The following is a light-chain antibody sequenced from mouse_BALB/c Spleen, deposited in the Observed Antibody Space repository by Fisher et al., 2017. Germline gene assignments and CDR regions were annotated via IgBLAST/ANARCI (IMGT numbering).Light chain of an antibody. J-gene: IGKJ2*01. CDR2: YAS. V-gene: IGKV5-39*01. Sequence: DIVITQTPATLSVTPGDRVSLSCRASQSISDYLHWYQQKSHESPRLLIKYASQSISGIPSRFSGSGSGSDFTLKISRVEAEDLGVYFCSQSTHVPLYTFGGGTKLEIK. CDR3: SQSTHVPLYT. CDR1: QSISDY.